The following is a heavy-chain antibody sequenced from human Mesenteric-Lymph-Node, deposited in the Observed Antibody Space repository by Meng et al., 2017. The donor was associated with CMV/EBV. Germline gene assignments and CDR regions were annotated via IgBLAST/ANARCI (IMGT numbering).Heavy chain of an antibody. CDR2: IRSKANSYAT. CDR1: GFTFSGSA. J-gene: IGHJ4*02. V-gene: IGHV3-73*01. D-gene: IGHD3-22*01. CDR3: ARGVDFVDSSGYYFDL. Sequence: GESLKISCAASGFTFSGSAMHWVRQASGKGLEWVGRIRSKANSYATAYAASVKGRFTISRDDSKNTAYLQMNSLRAEDTAVYYCARGVDFVDSSGYYFDLWGQGTLVTVSS.